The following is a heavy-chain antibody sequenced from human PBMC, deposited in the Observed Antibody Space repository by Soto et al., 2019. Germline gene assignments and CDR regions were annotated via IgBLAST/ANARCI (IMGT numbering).Heavy chain of an antibody. CDR3: AHSLIGYYYDSSGSNWFDP. V-gene: IGHV2-5*02. J-gene: IGHJ5*02. D-gene: IGHD3-22*01. CDR2: IYWDDDK. Sequence: QITLKESGPALVKPTQTLTLTCTFSGFSLSTSGVGVGWLRQPPGKALEWLALIYWDDDKRYSPSLKSRLTITKDTSKNQVVLTMTNMDPVDTATYYWAHSLIGYYYDSSGSNWFDPWGQGTLVTVSS. CDR1: GFSLSTSGVG.